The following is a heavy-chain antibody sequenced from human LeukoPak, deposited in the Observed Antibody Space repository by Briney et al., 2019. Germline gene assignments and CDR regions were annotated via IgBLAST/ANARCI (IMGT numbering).Heavy chain of an antibody. J-gene: IGHJ3*01. CDR2: ISYGSDTI. CDR1: AFTFSSYS. Sequence: GGSLRLSCAASAFTFSSYSMNWVRQAPGKGLKWVSGISYGSDTIGYVDSVKGRFTISRDNAKNSLYLQMNSLRTDDTALYYCAKDRGDSSQLGDAFDVWGQGTMVSVSS. D-gene: IGHD2-15*01. CDR3: AKDRGDSSQLGDAFDV. V-gene: IGHV3-9*01.